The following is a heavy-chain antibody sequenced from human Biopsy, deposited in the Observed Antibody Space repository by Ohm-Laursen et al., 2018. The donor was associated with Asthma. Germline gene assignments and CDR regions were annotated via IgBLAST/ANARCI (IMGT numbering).Heavy chain of an antibody. CDR1: GGTFSSNS. J-gene: IGHJ4*02. CDR3: ARGPEYVRSSGALDY. V-gene: IGHV1-69*13. CDR2: IIPIFGPT. D-gene: IGHD2-2*01. Sequence: ASVKVSCKASGGTFSSNSINWVRRAPGQGLEWMGRIIPIFGPTNYAQKFQGRVTISADDSTSTAYMELSSLSSEDTALYYCARGPEYVRSSGALDYWGQGTLATVSS.